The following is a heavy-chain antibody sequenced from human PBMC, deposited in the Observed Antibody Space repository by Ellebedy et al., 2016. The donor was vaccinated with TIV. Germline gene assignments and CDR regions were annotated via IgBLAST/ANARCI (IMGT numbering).Heavy chain of an antibody. CDR3: ARGSAEGRAFDY. CDR2: INAGNGNT. D-gene: IGHD3-10*01. V-gene: IGHV1-3*01. Sequence: AASVKVSCKASGYTFTSYAIHWVRQAPGQRLEWMGWINAGNGNTKYSQKFQDRVIITRDTSASTAYMDLSSLTSEDTAVYYCARGSAEGRAFDYWGQGTLVTVSS. CDR1: GYTFTSYA. J-gene: IGHJ4*02.